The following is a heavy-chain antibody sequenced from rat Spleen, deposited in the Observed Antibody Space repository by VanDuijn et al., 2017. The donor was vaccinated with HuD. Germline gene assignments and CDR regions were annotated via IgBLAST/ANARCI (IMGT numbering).Heavy chain of an antibody. CDR3: ARQHYGYTFFDY. V-gene: IGHV5-22*01. J-gene: IGHJ2*01. CDR1: GFTFSDYY. D-gene: IGHD1-9*01. Sequence: EVQLVESDGGLVQPGRSLKLSCAASGFTFSDYYMAWVRQAPTKGLEWVASISYDGGSTHYRDSVKGRFTISRDNAKSTLYLQMDSLRSEDTASYYCARQHYGYTFFDYWGQGVMVTVSS. CDR2: ISYDGGST.